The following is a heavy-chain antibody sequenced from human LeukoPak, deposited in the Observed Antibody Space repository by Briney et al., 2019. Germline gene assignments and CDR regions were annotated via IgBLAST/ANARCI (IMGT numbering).Heavy chain of an antibody. D-gene: IGHD3-22*01. CDR2: IYDTGTI. CDR1: GGSISSYP. V-gene: IGHV4-59*01. Sequence: SETLSLTCTVSGGSISSYPWTWVRQPPGKGLEWIGFIYDTGTINYNPSLKSRLTISVDTSKNQFSLKLSSVTAADTAVYYCARRGRYYYDSSGLHYWGQGTLVTVSS. CDR3: ARRGRYYYDSSGLHY. J-gene: IGHJ4*02.